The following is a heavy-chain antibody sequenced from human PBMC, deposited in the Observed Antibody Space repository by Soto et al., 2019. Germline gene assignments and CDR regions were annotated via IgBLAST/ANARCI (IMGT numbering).Heavy chain of an antibody. J-gene: IGHJ4*02. CDR2: IYNSGRY. V-gene: IGHV4-59*01. CDR1: GGFI. D-gene: IGHD5-12*01. CDR3: AREGNLGRWLQTLDF. Sequence: PSETLSLTCTVSGGFIWGWIRQSPDKGLEWIGYIYNSGRYNYNPSLESRLTISIDTSKNQFSLRLASVTAADTAKYFCAREGNLGRWLQTLDFWGQGTLVTVSS.